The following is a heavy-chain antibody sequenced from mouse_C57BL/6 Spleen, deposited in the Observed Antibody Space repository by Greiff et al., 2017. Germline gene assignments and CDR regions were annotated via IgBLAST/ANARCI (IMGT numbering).Heavy chain of an antibody. V-gene: IGHV5-6*02. J-gene: IGHJ4*01. CDR2: ISSGGSYT. D-gene: IGHD2-5*01. CDR1: GFTFSSYG. CDR3: ARRNSNGDAMDY. Sequence: EVKLMESGGDLVKPGGSLKLSCAASGFTFSSYGMSWVRQTPDKRLEWVATISSGGSYTYYPDSVKGRFTISRDNAKNTLYLQMSSLKSEDTAMYYCARRNSNGDAMDYWGQGTSVTVSS.